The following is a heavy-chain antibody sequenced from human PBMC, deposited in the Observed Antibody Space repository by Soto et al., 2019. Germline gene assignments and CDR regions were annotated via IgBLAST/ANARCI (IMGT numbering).Heavy chain of an antibody. V-gene: IGHV4-39*01. Sequence: QLQLQESGPGLVKPSETLSLTCTVSGGSISSSSYYWGWIRQPPGKGLEWIGSIYYSGSTYYNPSLKSRLTTSVVTSKNQFSLKLISVTAADWPAIDCARSEIKLGDPFYIWGQGTMVTVSS. CDR1: GGSISSSSYY. CDR2: IYYSGST. J-gene: IGHJ3*02. D-gene: IGHD3-10*01. CDR3: ARSEIKLGDPFYI.